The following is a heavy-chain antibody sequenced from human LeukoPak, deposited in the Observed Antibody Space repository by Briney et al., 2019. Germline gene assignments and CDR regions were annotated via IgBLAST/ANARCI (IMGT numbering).Heavy chain of an antibody. V-gene: IGHV4-34*01. CDR2: INHSGST. D-gene: IGHD6-6*01. CDR1: GGSFSGYY. CDR3: ASLSIPARHNNWFDP. Sequence: PSETLSLTCAVYGGSFSGYYWSWIRQPPGKGLEWIGEINHSGSTNYNPSLKSRVTISVDTSKNQFSLKLSSVTAADTAVYYCASLSIPARHNNWFDPWGQGTLVTVSS. J-gene: IGHJ5*02.